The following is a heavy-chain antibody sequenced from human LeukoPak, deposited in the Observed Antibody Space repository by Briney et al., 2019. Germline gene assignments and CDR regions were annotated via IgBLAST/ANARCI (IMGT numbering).Heavy chain of an antibody. CDR2: ISYDGSNK. Sequence: GGSLRLSCAASGFTFSSYAMHWVRQAPGKGLEWVAVISYDGSNKYYADSVKGRFTISRDNSKNTLYLQMNSLRAEDTAVYYCAGDPSGPEPLDYWGQGTLVTGSS. CDR3: AGDPSGPEPLDY. CDR1: GFTFSSYA. V-gene: IGHV3-30-3*01. D-gene: IGHD1-14*01. J-gene: IGHJ4*02.